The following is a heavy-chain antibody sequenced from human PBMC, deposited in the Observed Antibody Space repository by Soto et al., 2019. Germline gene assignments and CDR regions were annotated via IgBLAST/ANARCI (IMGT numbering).Heavy chain of an antibody. CDR3: ARGHRAMEYYYYYGMDV. Sequence: LETLSLTCSVSGGSISSSFWSWIRQPPGKELEWIGYISYSGSTTYNPSLKSRITLSVDTSKNQFSLRVASVTAADTAVYYCARGHRAMEYYYYYGMDVWGQGTTVTVSS. V-gene: IGHV4-59*01. D-gene: IGHD5-18*01. CDR2: ISYSGST. CDR1: GGSISSSF. J-gene: IGHJ6*02.